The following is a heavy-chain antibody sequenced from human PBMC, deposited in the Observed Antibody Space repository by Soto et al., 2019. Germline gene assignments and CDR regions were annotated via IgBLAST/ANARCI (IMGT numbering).Heavy chain of an antibody. CDR2: INAGNGVT. CDR3: ARDLRDDFSHAFDF. V-gene: IGHV1-3*01. CDR1: GYTFTRNT. Sequence: QVHLVQSGAEVKKPGASVKVSCKASGYTFTRNTIHWVRQAPGQRLEWMGWINAGNGVTKYSQKFQGRVTISRDTSASTAHMELSSLRSEDTAVYFCARDLRDDFSHAFDFWGQWTMVSVSS. D-gene: IGHD3-3*01. J-gene: IGHJ3*01.